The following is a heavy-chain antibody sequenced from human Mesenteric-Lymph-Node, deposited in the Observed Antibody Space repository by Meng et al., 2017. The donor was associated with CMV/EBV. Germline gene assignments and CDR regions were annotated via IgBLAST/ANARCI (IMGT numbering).Heavy chain of an antibody. Sequence: SETLSLTCTVSGGSISSSSYYWGWIRKPPGKGLEWIGSIYYSGSTYYNPSLKSRVTISVDTSKNQFSLKLSSVTAADTAVYYCASYCSGGSCYDNFDYWGQGTLVTVSS. V-gene: IGHV4-39*01. CDR2: IYYSGST. J-gene: IGHJ4*02. CDR3: ASYCSGGSCYDNFDY. D-gene: IGHD2-15*01. CDR1: GGSISSSSYY.